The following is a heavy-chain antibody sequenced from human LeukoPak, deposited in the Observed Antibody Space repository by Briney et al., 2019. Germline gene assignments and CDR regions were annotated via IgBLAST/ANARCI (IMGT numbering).Heavy chain of an antibody. V-gene: IGHV4-59*01. CDR1: GGSISSYY. D-gene: IGHD6-13*01. CDR3: STSIAAADDYWYFDL. Sequence: SEPLSLTCTVSGGSISSYYWSWIRQPPGKGLEWSGYIYYSGSTNYNPSLKSRVTISVDTSKNQFSLKLSSVTAADTAVYYCSTSIAAADDYWYFDLWGRGTLVTVSS. J-gene: IGHJ2*01. CDR2: IYYSGST.